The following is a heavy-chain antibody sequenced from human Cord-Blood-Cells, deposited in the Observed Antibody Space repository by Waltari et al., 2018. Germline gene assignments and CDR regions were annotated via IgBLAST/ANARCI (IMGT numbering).Heavy chain of an antibody. CDR2: ISYDGSNK. D-gene: IGHD2-15*01. CDR1: GFTFSSYC. Sequence: QVQLVESGGGVVQPGRSLRLSCAASGFTFSSYCMHWVRQAPGKGLEWVGVISYDGSNKYYSDAVKGRFTISRDNSKNTLYLQMNSLRAEDTAVYYCAKDLGGGSCYSWGQGTLVTVSS. CDR3: AKDLGGGSCYS. V-gene: IGHV3-30*18. J-gene: IGHJ4*02.